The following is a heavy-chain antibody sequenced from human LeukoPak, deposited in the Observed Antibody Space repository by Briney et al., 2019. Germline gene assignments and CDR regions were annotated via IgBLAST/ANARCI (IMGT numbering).Heavy chain of an antibody. CDR2: IIPMFGTP. CDR3: ARAGIPGYCTNVTCSNWLDP. CDR1: GDTFTTYA. Sequence: SVKVSCKTSGDTFTTYAIIWARQAPGQGLEWMGGIIPMFGTPNYAQRLQGRVTITADKSTKTAYMELSSLRSEDTAVYYCARAGIPGYCTNVTCSNWLDPWGQGTLVTVSS. J-gene: IGHJ5*02. D-gene: IGHD2-8*01. V-gene: IGHV1-69*06.